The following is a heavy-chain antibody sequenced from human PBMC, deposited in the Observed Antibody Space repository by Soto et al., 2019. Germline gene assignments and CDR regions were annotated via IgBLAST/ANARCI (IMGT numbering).Heavy chain of an antibody. J-gene: IGHJ3*01. CDR2: IFPIDSDT. D-gene: IGHD2-21*02. V-gene: IGHV5-51*01. CDR1: GYTFTRNW. Sequence: GESLKISCKGSGYTFTRNWIGWVRQMPGKGLEWMGIIFPIDSDTGYSPSSQGQVTISADNSISTAYLQWSSLKASDTAIYYCATPGGRDFNAFDVWGQGTMVTVS. CDR3: ATPGGRDFNAFDV.